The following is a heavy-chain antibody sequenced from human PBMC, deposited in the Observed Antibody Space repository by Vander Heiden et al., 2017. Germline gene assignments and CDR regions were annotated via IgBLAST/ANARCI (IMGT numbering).Heavy chain of an antibody. V-gene: IGHV4-4*07. CDR1: GGSIGSYS. D-gene: IGHD6-13*01. Sequence: QVQLQESDPGLVKPSETLSLTCTVPGGSIGSYSWNWIRQPAGKGLDWIVRIYTRGSTNYNPSLKSRVTMSVDTSKNQYSLKLSSVTAADTAVYYCARDGKIAAAGTYDYWGQGTLVTVSS. CDR2: IYTRGST. J-gene: IGHJ4*02. CDR3: ARDGKIAAAGTYDY.